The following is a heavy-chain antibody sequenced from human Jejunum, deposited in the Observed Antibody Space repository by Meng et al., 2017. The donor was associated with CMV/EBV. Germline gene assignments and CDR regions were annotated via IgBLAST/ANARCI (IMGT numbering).Heavy chain of an antibody. CDR1: GDAITNYY. Sequence: LTCTSSGDAITNYYWSWIRQPPGKGLEWIGYIYYSGTTNYSPSLKSRVTMSVDTSKSQFSLRLNSLTTADTAVYYCARGRTSHFDYWGEGTLVTVSS. V-gene: IGHV4-59*01. CDR2: IYYSGTT. CDR3: ARGRTSHFDY. J-gene: IGHJ4*02. D-gene: IGHD2-2*01.